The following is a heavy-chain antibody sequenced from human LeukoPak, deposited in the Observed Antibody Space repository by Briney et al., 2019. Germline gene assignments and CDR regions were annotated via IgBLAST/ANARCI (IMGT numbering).Heavy chain of an antibody. CDR3: ARSRYLDWGGAFDM. Sequence: GGSLRLSCAASGLTVSRNYMTWVRQAPGKGLEWVSVIYSGGSTYYAESVKGRFTISRDDSKNTVYLQLNSLRGEDTARYYCARSRYLDWGGAFDMWGQGTMVTVSS. CDR1: GLTVSRNY. D-gene: IGHD3-9*01. V-gene: IGHV3-66*01. CDR2: IYSGGST. J-gene: IGHJ3*02.